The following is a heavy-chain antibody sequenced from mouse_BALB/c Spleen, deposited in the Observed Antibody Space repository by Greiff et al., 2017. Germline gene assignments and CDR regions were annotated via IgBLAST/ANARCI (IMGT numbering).Heavy chain of an antibody. CDR3: ARGNWDYAMDY. J-gene: IGHJ4*01. V-gene: IGHV1-7*01. D-gene: IGHD4-1*01. CDR2: INPSTGYT. Sequence: VHLVESGAELAKPGASVKMSCKASGYTFTSYWMHWVKQRPGQGLEWIGYINPSTGYTEYNQKFKDKATLTADKSSSTAYMQLSSLTSEDSAVYYCARGNWDYAMDYWGQGTSVTVSS. CDR1: GYTFTSYW.